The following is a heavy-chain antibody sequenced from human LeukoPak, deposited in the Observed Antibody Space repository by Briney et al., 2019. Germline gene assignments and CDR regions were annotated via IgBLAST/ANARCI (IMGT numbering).Heavy chain of an antibody. CDR3: AREHRGAGATVDY. CDR1: GFTFSSHW. V-gene: IGHV3-74*03. Sequence: GGSLRLSCAASGFTFSSHWMHWVRQAPGKGLVWVSRIESDGSTKMYADSVRGRFTISRDNAKDTLYLQMNSLRAEDTAIYYCAREHRGAGATVDYWGQGTLVTVSS. J-gene: IGHJ4*02. CDR2: IESDGSTK. D-gene: IGHD1-26*01.